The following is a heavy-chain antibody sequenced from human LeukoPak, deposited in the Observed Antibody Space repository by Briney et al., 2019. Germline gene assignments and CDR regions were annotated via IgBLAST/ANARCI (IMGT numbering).Heavy chain of an antibody. V-gene: IGHV3-7*01. J-gene: IGHJ6*02. D-gene: IGHD1-7*01. CDR3: ARESLISGTTRGNYYYYGMDV. Sequence: PGGSLRLSCAASGFTFSSYWMNWVRQAPGKGLEWVANIKQDGSGKYYVDSVKGRFTISRDNAKNTLYLQMNSLRAEDTAVYYCARESLISGTTRGNYYYYGMDVWGQGTTVTVFS. CDR2: IKQDGSGK. CDR1: GFTFSSYW.